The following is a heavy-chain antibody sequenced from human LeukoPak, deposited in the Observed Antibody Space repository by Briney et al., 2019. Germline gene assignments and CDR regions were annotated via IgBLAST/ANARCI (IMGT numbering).Heavy chain of an antibody. Sequence: ASVKVSCKASGYTFTSYDINWVRQATGQGLEWMGWMNPNSGNAGYAQKFQGRVTMTRNTPISTAYMELSSLRSDDTAVYYCARGVYGSGSYYYYYYYMDVWGKGTTVTISS. J-gene: IGHJ6*03. D-gene: IGHD3-10*01. CDR2: MNPNSGNA. CDR3: ARGVYGSGSYYYYYYYMDV. V-gene: IGHV1-8*01. CDR1: GYTFTSYD.